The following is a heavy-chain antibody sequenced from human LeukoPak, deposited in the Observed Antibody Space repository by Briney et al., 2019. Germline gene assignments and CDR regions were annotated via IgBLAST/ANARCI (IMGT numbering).Heavy chain of an antibody. CDR1: GFTFSSYG. D-gene: IGHD6-13*01. J-gene: IGHJ4*02. CDR2: ISGSGGST. CDR3: ASYSSSWYYFDY. V-gene: IGHV3-23*01. Sequence: GGTLRLSCAASGFTFSSYGMSWVRQAPGKGLEWVSYISGSGGSTYYADSVKGRFTISRDNSKNTLYLQMNSLRAEDTAVYYCASYSSSWYYFDYWGQGTLVTVSS.